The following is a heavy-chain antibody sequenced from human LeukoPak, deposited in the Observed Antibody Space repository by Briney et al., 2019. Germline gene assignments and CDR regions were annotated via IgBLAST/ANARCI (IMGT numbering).Heavy chain of an antibody. Sequence: GGSLRLSCAASGFTFTSYSMNWVHQAPGKGLEWVSTISGGGGSTYYADSVKGRFTISRDNSKNTLYLQVNSLRAEDTAVYYCAKGGKWDVTPFDYWGQGTLVTVSS. V-gene: IGHV3-23*01. CDR2: ISGGGGST. CDR3: AKGGKWDVTPFDY. CDR1: GFTFTSYS. D-gene: IGHD1-26*01. J-gene: IGHJ4*02.